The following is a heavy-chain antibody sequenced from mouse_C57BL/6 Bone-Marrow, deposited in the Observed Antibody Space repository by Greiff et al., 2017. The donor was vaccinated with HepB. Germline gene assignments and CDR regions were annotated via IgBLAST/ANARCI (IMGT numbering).Heavy chain of an antibody. CDR2: IYPRSGNT. D-gene: IGHD2-4*01. CDR1: GYTFTSYG. V-gene: IGHV1-81*01. CDR3: ARRDHYDYDAGFAY. Sequence: VHLVESGAELARPGASVKLSCKASGYTFTSYGISWVKQRTGQGLEWIGEIYPRSGNTYYNEKFKGKATLTADKSSSTAYMELRSLTSEDSAVYFCARRDHYDYDAGFAYWGQGTLVTVSA. J-gene: IGHJ3*01.